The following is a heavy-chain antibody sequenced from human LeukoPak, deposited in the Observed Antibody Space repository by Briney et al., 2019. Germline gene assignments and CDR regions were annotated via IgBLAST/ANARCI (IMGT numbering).Heavy chain of an antibody. D-gene: IGHD3-16*01. CDR2: ISAYNGNT. CDR1: GYTFTSYG. Sequence: ASVTVSCKSSGYTFTSYGISWVREAPGQGPERMGWISAYNGNTNYAQKLQGRVTMTTDTSTSTAYMDLTSMRSDDTAVYYCARDSPQFEGFDCSGQGTLVTVSS. J-gene: IGHJ4*02. V-gene: IGHV1-18*01. CDR3: ARDSPQFEGFDC.